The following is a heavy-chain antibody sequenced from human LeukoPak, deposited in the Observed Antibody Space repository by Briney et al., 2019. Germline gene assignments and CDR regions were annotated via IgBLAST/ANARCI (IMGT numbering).Heavy chain of an antibody. CDR2: IWYDGSNR. CDR1: GFTFSSYG. D-gene: IGHD6-13*01. Sequence: PGGSLRLSCAASGFTFSSYGMHWVRQAPGKGLEGVAVIWYDGSNRYYADSVKGRFTISRDNSKNTLYLQMNSLRAEDTAVYYCARAHSSSWVFDYWGQGTLVTVSS. CDR3: ARAHSSSWVFDY. V-gene: IGHV3-33*01. J-gene: IGHJ4*02.